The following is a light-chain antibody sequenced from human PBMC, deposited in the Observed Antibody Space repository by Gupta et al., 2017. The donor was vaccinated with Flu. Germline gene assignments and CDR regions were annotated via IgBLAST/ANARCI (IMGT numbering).Light chain of an antibody. Sequence: GTLSSSPGERATLSCRASQSVTKSYLAWYQQKGGQAPRLLIHGASSRATGIPDRFSGSGSGTDFTLTISTLEPEDFAVYFCQQDSHSPLTFGGGTKVEIK. CDR3: QQDSHSPLT. CDR1: QSVTKSY. J-gene: IGKJ4*01. V-gene: IGKV3-20*01. CDR2: GAS.